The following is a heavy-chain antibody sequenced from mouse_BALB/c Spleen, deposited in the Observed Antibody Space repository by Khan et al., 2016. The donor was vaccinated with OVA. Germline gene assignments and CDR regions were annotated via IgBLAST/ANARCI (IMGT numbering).Heavy chain of an antibody. Sequence: QVQLKQSGAELARPGASVKMSCKASGYTFTSYTMHWVKQRPGQGLEWIGYIIPSTVYTNYNQKFKDKATLTADKSSSTDYMQMSSLTSEDSAVYYCARDSHYYDSRVSMDYWGQGTSVTVSS. CDR1: GYTFTSYT. J-gene: IGHJ4*01. V-gene: IGHV1-4*01. D-gene: IGHD1-1*01. CDR2: IIPSTVYT. CDR3: ARDSHYYDSRVSMDY.